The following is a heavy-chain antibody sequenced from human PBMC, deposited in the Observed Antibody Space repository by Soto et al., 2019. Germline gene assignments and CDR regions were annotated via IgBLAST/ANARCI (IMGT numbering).Heavy chain of an antibody. CDR1: GFTFSGHW. D-gene: IGHD2-2*01. CDR2: INTDGGSS. CDR3: AREAGYCSRTSCYRRAFDT. J-gene: IGHJ3*02. V-gene: IGHV3-74*03. Sequence: EVQLVESGGDLVQPGGYLRLSCAASGFTFSGHWMHWVRQVPGKGLEWVSRINTDGGSSAYADSVKGRFTISRDNAKNTLYVQMDGLRAEDTAVYYCAREAGYCSRTSCYRRAFDTWGQGTTVTVSS.